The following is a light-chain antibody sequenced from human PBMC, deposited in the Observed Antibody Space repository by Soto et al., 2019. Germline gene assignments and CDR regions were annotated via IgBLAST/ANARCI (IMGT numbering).Light chain of an antibody. Sequence: EIVLTQSPGTLSLSPGERATLSCRASQSVSSSYLAWSQQKPGQAPRLLIYGASSRDTGIPDRFSGSGSGTDFTLTISRLEPEDFAVYYCHQYDSSPLTFGGGTKVEIK. CDR2: GAS. J-gene: IGKJ4*01. V-gene: IGKV3-20*01. CDR3: HQYDSSPLT. CDR1: QSVSSSY.